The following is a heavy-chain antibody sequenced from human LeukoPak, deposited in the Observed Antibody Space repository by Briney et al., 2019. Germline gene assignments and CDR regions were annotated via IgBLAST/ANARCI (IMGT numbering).Heavy chain of an antibody. J-gene: IGHJ4*02. Sequence: SETLSLTCTVSGGSISTYYWSWIRQPAGKGLEWIGRIYTSGNTNYNPSLKSRLTMSVDPSKNQFSLRLNSVTAADTAMYYCARAGGYSSVIIDYWGQGTVVTVSS. CDR2: IYTSGNT. V-gene: IGHV4-4*07. CDR1: GGSISTYY. CDR3: ARAGGYSSVIIDY. D-gene: IGHD5-18*01.